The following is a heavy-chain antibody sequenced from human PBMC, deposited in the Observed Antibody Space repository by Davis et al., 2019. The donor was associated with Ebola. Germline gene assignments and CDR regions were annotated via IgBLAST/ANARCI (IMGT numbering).Heavy chain of an antibody. Sequence: GGSLRLSCAASGFTFSNYAMHWVRQAPGKGLEWVVVISYDGNNKYYADSVKGRFTIYRDDSKNTLYLQMDSLRPGDTAIYYCARVNYDFWRGYYLGAAFDSWGQGTLVTVSS. CDR3: ARVNYDFWRGYYLGAAFDS. J-gene: IGHJ4*02. CDR2: ISYDGNNK. D-gene: IGHD3-3*01. CDR1: GFTFSNYA. V-gene: IGHV3-30-3*01.